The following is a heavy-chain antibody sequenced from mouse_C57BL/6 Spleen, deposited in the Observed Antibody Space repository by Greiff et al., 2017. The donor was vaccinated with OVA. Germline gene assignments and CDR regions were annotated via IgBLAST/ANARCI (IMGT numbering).Heavy chain of an antibody. J-gene: IGHJ2*01. V-gene: IGHV1-52*01. D-gene: IGHD1-1*01. CDR2: IDPSDSET. Sequence: QVQLQQSGAELVRPGSSVKLSCKASGYTFTSYWMHWVKQRPIQGLEWIGNIDPSDSETHYNQKFKDKATLTVDKSSSTAYMQLSRLTSEDSAVYYCARRGSSNFYYFDYWGQGTTLTVSS. CDR3: ARRGSSNFYYFDY. CDR1: GYTFTSYW.